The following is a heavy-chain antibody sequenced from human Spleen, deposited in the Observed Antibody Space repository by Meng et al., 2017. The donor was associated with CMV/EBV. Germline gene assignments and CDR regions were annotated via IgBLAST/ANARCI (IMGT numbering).Heavy chain of an antibody. CDR3: TTATPIYYYYGMDV. V-gene: IGHV3-15*07. Sequence: FTFSSAWMNWVRQAPGKGLEWVGRIKSKTDGGTTDYAAPVKGRFTISRDDSKNTLYLQMNSLKTEDTAVYYCTTATPIYYYYGMDVWGQGTTVTVSS. CDR1: FTFSSAW. CDR2: IKSKTDGGTT. J-gene: IGHJ6*02. D-gene: IGHD2-15*01.